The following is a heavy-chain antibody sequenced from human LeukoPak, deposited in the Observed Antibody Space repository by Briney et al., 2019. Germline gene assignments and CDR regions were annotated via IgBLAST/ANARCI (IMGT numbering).Heavy chain of an antibody. J-gene: IGHJ4*02. D-gene: IGHD5-18*01. CDR1: GFTFSSYS. CDR2: ISSSSSYI. V-gene: IGHV3-21*01. Sequence: PGGSLRLSCAASGFTFSSYSMNWVRQAPGKGLEWVSSISSSSSYIYYADSVKGRFTISRDNAKNSLYLQMNSLRAEDVAVYYCARSEYSYGYFDYWGQGTLVTVSS. CDR3: ARSEYSYGYFDY.